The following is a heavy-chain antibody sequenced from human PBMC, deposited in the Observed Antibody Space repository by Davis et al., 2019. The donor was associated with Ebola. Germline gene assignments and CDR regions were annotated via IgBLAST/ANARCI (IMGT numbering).Heavy chain of an antibody. CDR2: ISAYNGNT. CDR3: ARTITMVRGLYWFDP. Sequence: AASVKVSCKASGATFSSYTISWVRQAPGQGLEWMGWISAYNGNTNYAQKLQGRVTMTTDPSTSTAYMELRSLRSDDTAVYYCARTITMVRGLYWFDPWGQGTLVTVSS. D-gene: IGHD3-10*01. J-gene: IGHJ5*02. CDR1: GATFSSYT. V-gene: IGHV1-18*01.